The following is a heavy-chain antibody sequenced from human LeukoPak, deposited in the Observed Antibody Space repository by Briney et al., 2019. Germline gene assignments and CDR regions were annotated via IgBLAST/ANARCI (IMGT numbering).Heavy chain of an antibody. D-gene: IGHD3-3*01. Sequence: SETLSLTCTVSGGSISGYYWSWIRQPPGKGLEWIGYIYYSGSTNYNPSLKSRVTISVDTSKNQFSLKLSSVTAADTAVYYCARIMYDFWSGYYGYYMDVWGKGTTVTVSS. J-gene: IGHJ6*03. CDR2: IYYSGST. CDR1: GGSISGYY. V-gene: IGHV4-59*01. CDR3: ARIMYDFWSGYYGYYMDV.